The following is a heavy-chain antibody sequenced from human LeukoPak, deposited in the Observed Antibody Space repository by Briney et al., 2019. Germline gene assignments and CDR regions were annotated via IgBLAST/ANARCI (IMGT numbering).Heavy chain of an antibody. J-gene: IGHJ3*02. CDR1: GVTVSSNY. CDR2: IYSGGTT. CDR3: ARLTMVLAFDI. V-gene: IGHV3-53*01. Sequence: SGGSLRLSCAASGVTVSSNYMSWVRQAPGKGLEWVSVIYSGGTTYYADSVKGRITISRDSSKNTLYLQMNSLRAEDTAVYYCARLTMVLAFDISGQGTMVTVSS. D-gene: IGHD4/OR15-4a*01.